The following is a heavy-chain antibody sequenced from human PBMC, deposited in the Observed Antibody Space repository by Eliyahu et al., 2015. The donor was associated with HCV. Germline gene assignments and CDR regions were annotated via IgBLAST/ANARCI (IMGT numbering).Heavy chain of an antibody. CDR1: GYXFTGYY. CDR2: INPNSGGT. CDR3: ARLADYYDSSGGRTGYGMDV. Sequence: QVQLVQSGAEVKKPGASVKVSCKASGYXFTGYYXXWVRQAPGQGLEWMGWINPNSGGTNYAQKFQGRVTMTRDTSISTAYMELSRLRSDDTAVYYCARLADYYDSSGGRTGYGMDVWGQGTTVTVSS. D-gene: IGHD3-22*01. V-gene: IGHV1-2*02. J-gene: IGHJ6*02.